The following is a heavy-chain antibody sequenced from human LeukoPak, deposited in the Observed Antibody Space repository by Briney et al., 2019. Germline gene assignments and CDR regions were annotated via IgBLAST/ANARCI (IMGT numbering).Heavy chain of an antibody. J-gene: IGHJ4*02. D-gene: IGHD3-3*01. CDR2: IKQDGSEK. V-gene: IGHV3-7*01. Sequence: SGGSLRLSCAASGFTFSSYWMSWVRQAPGKGLEWVANIKQDGSEKYYVDSVKGRFTISRDNAKNSLYLQMNSLRAEDTAVYYCARDGLGVVIGEFDYWGQGTLVTASS. CDR1: GFTFSSYW. CDR3: ARDGLGVVIGEFDY.